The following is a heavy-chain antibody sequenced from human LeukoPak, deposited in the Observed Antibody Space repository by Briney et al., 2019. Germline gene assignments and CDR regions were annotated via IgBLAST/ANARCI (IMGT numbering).Heavy chain of an antibody. V-gene: IGHV4-34*01. CDR2: INHSGST. Sequence: SETLSLTCAVYGGSFSGYYWCWIRQPPGKGLEWIGEINHSGSTNYNPSLKSRVTISVDTSKNQFSLKLSSVTAADTAVYYCARVAAAGLSNWFDPWGQGTLVTVSS. D-gene: IGHD6-13*01. J-gene: IGHJ5*02. CDR1: GGSFSGYY. CDR3: ARVAAAGLSNWFDP.